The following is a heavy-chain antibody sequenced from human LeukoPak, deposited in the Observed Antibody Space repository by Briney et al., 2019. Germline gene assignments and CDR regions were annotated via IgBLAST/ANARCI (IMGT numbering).Heavy chain of an antibody. CDR2: FDPEDGET. V-gene: IGHV1-24*01. CDR3: AAENLELSGSGYYKWFDY. J-gene: IGHJ4*02. CDR1: GYTLTELS. Sequence: ASVKVSCKVSGYTLTELSMHWVRQAPGKGLEWMGGFDPEDGETIYAQKFQGRVTMTEDTSTDTAYMELSSLRSEDTAVYYCAAENLELSGSGYYKWFDYWGQGTLVTVSS. D-gene: IGHD3-22*01.